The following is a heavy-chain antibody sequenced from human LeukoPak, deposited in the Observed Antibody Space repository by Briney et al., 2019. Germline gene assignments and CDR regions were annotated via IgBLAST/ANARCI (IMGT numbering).Heavy chain of an antibody. CDR1: GFTFSSYA. Sequence: GRSLRLSCAASGFTFSSYAMHWVRQAPGKGLEWVAVISYDGSNKYYADSVKGRFTISRDNSKKTLYLQMNGLRVQDTAVYFCAKDTTEALISVISSFDSWGQGTLVSVSS. CDR3: AKDTTEALISVISSFDS. V-gene: IGHV3-30*04. J-gene: IGHJ5*01. D-gene: IGHD4-17*01. CDR2: ISYDGSNK.